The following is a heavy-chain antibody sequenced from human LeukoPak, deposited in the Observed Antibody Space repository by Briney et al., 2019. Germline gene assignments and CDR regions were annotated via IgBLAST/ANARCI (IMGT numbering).Heavy chain of an antibody. Sequence: ASVKVSCKASGGTFSSYAISWVRQAPGQGLEWMGRIIPILGIANYAQKFQGRVTITADESTSTAYMELSSLRSEDTAVYYRARASAYSGVAGKPFYYYGMDVWGQGTTVTVSS. D-gene: IGHD6-25*01. V-gene: IGHV1-69*04. CDR1: GGTFSSYA. CDR3: ARASAYSGVAGKPFYYYGMDV. J-gene: IGHJ6*02. CDR2: IIPILGIA.